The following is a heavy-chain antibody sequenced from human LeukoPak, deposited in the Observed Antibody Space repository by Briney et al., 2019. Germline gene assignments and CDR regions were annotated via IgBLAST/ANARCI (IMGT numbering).Heavy chain of an antibody. CDR2: IGGGGATT. J-gene: IGHJ4*02. V-gene: IGHV3-23*01. Sequence: GASLRLSCEASGFTFSSYGMSWVRQAPGKGLEWVSVIGGGGATTYYADSVKGRFTISRDNSKNTLDLQMNSLRAEDTAVYYCAKGWSQFDYWGQGTLVTVSS. CDR3: AKGWSQFDY. D-gene: IGHD2-8*01. CDR1: GFTFSSYG.